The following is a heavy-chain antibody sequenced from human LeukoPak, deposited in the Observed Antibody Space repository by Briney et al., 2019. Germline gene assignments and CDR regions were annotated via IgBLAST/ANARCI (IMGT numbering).Heavy chain of an antibody. Sequence: GGPLRLSCTASGFTFSTYSMNWVRQAPGKGLEWVSYISSSGSTIYYADSVKGRFTISRDNAKNSLYLQMNSLRAEDTAVYYCARGGRIVGATTGNDYWGQGTLVTVSS. J-gene: IGHJ4*02. CDR1: GFTFSTYS. CDR2: ISSSGSTI. V-gene: IGHV3-48*04. CDR3: ARGGRIVGATTGNDY. D-gene: IGHD1-26*01.